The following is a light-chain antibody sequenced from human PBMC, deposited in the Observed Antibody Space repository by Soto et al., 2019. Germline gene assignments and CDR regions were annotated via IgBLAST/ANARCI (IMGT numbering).Light chain of an antibody. J-gene: IGKJ1*01. CDR3: QQYGSSPPKT. V-gene: IGKV3-20*01. Sequence: EIVLTQSPGTLSLSPGERATLSCRASQSVSSSYLAWYQQKPGQAPSLLIYGAASRATGIPDRFSGSGSGTDFTLTISRLEPEDFAVYYCQQYGSSPPKTFGQGTKV. CDR1: QSVSSSY. CDR2: GAA.